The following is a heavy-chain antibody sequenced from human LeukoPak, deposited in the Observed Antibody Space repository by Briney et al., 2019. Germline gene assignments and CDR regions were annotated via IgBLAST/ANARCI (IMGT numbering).Heavy chain of an antibody. D-gene: IGHD6-19*01. Sequence: LPGGSLRLSCATSGFSFNNSWMTWVRQAPGKGLEWVANIKQDGSEKYYVGSVKGRFTVSRDNAKNSLYLQMNSLRAEDTAVYYCTRDKRSGWSPVDYWGQGTLVTVSS. CDR2: IKQDGSEK. CDR1: GFSFNNSW. J-gene: IGHJ4*02. V-gene: IGHV3-7*01. CDR3: TRDKRSGWSPVDY.